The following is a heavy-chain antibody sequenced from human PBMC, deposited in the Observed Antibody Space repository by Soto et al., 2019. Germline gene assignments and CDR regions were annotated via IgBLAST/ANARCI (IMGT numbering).Heavy chain of an antibody. V-gene: IGHV1-3*05. Sequence: QVQLVQSGAEEKKPGASVKVSCKASGYTFTSYAMHWVRQAPGQRLEWMGWINAGNGNTKYSQKFQGRVTITGDTXXXXXXXXXXXXXXXXXXXXXXXXXXXXXXXXXXXXDLWGRGTLVTVSS. J-gene: IGHJ2*01. CDR2: INAGNGNT. CDR3: XXXXXXXXXXXXXXDL. CDR1: GYTFTSYA.